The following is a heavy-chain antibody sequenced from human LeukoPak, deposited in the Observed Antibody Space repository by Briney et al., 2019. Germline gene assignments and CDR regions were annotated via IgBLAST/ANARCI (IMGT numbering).Heavy chain of an antibody. V-gene: IGHV3-30*03. Sequence: PGGSLRLSCAASGFTFDSYGMHWVRQAPGKGLEWVAVISYDGNNKYYANSVKGRFTVSRDNSKNTLYLQMNSLRAEDTAVYYCTRERDLSLYHLNYWGQGTLVTVSS. CDR1: GFTFDSYG. CDR2: ISYDGNNK. D-gene: IGHD1-14*01. J-gene: IGHJ4*02. CDR3: TRERDLSLYHLNY.